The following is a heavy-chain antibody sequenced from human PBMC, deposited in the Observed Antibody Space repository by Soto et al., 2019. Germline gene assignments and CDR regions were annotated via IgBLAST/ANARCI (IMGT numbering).Heavy chain of an antibody. CDR3: ARDNQASSGEIDY. V-gene: IGHV4-34*01. Sequence: SETLSLTCAVYGGSFSGYYWSWIRQPPGKGLEWIGEINHSGSTNYNPSLKSRVTISVDTSKNQFSLKLSSVTAADTAVYYCARDNQASSGEIDYWGQGTLVTVSS. J-gene: IGHJ4*02. D-gene: IGHD3-22*01. CDR2: INHSGST. CDR1: GGSFSGYY.